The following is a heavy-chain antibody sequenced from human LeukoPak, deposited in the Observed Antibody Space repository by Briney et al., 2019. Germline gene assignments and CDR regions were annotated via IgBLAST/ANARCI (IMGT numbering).Heavy chain of an antibody. D-gene: IGHD6-13*01. CDR3: ERGPIAAAGKDWFDP. Sequence: GGSLRLSCAASGFTFSSYEMNWVRQAPGKGLEWVSYISSSGSTIYYAYSVRGRFTISRETAKNSLYLQMHSLRAEDTAVYYCERGPIAAAGKDWFDPWGQGTLVTVSS. CDR2: ISSSGSTI. CDR1: GFTFSSYE. V-gene: IGHV3-48*03. J-gene: IGHJ5*02.